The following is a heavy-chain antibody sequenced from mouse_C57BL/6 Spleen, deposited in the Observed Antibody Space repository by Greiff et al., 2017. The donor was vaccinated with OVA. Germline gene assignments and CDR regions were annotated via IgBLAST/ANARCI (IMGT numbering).Heavy chain of an antibody. CDR3: AREGGNYDYFDY. D-gene: IGHD2-1*01. CDR2: IDPSDSET. V-gene: IGHV1-52*01. Sequence: VQLQQPGAELVRPGSSVKLSCKASGYTFTSYWMHWVKQRPIQGLEWIGNIDPSDSETHYNQKFKDKATLTVDKSSSTAYMQLSSLTSEDSAVYYCAREGGNYDYFDYWGQGTTLTVSS. J-gene: IGHJ2*01. CDR1: GYTFTSYW.